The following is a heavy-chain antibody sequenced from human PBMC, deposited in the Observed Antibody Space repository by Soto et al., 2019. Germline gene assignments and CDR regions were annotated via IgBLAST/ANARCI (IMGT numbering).Heavy chain of an antibody. CDR2: ISYDGSNK. Sequence: QVQLVESGGGVVQPGRSLRLSCAASGFTFSSYGMHWVRQAPGKGLEWVAVISYDGSNKYYADSVKGRFTISRDNSKNTLYLPMNSLRAEDTAVYYCAKDVLRFLDWLGVYGMDVWGQGTTVTVSS. CDR1: GFTFSSYG. V-gene: IGHV3-30*18. CDR3: AKDVLRFLDWLGVYGMDV. D-gene: IGHD3-3*01. J-gene: IGHJ6*02.